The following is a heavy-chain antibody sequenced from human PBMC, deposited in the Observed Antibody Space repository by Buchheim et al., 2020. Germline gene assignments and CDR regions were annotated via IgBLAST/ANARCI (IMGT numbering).Heavy chain of an antibody. V-gene: IGHV3-23*01. Sequence: EVQLLESGGGLVQPGGSLRLSCAATGFTFSDYAMTWVRQAPEKGLEWVSAFNGGGGGTYYADSVKGRFTISRDNSKNALYLQMNSLRVEDTAVYYCAKGTSAGTSSSWFDPWGQGTL. J-gene: IGHJ5*02. CDR2: FNGGGGGT. CDR3: AKGTSAGTSSSWFDP. D-gene: IGHD6-13*01. CDR1: GFTFSDYA.